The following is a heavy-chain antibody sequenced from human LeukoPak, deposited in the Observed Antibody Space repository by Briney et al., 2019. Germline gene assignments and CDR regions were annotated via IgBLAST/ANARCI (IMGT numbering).Heavy chain of an antibody. D-gene: IGHD2-2*01. J-gene: IGHJ4*02. CDR1: GYTFTSYY. CDR3: ARDVYLLGTIDY. CDR2: INPSGGST. Sequence: ASVKVSCKASGYTFTSYYMHWVRQAPGQGLEWMGIINPSGGSTSYAQKFQGRVTMTRDTSTSTAYMELRSLRSDDTAVYYCARDVYLLGTIDYWGQGTLVTVSS. V-gene: IGHV1-46*01.